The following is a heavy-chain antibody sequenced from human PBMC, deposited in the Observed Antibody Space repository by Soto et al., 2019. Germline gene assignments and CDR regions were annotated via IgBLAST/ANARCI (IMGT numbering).Heavy chain of an antibody. D-gene: IGHD6-19*01. V-gene: IGHV3-30-3*01. CDR1: GFTFSSYA. CDR3: ARDHSSGWPSGNY. CDR2: ISYDGSNK. J-gene: IGHJ4*02. Sequence: GGSLRLSCAASGFTFSSYAMHWVRQAPGKGLEWVAVISYDGSNKYYADSVKGRFTISRDNSKNTLYLQMNSLRAEDTAVYYCARDHSSGWPSGNYWGQGTLVTVSS.